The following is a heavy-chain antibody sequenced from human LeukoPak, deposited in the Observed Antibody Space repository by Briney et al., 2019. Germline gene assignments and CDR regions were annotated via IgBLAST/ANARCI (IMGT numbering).Heavy chain of an antibody. D-gene: IGHD1-14*01. CDR2: ISSSGSTI. CDR1: GFTFSDYY. CDR3: VAGGWHYFDY. V-gene: IGHV3-11*04. Sequence: GGSLRLSCAASGFTFSDYYMSWIRQAPGKGLEWVSYISSSGSTIYYADSVKGRFTISRDNAKNSLFLQVDSLRVEDTAVYYCVAGGWHYFDYWGQGTLVTVSS. J-gene: IGHJ4*02.